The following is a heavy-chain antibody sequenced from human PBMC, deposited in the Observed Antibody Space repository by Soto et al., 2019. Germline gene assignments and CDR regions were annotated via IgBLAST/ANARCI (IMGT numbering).Heavy chain of an antibody. CDR1: GYTFTSYD. D-gene: IGHD2-15*01. CDR2: MNPNSGNT. J-gene: IGHJ3*01. V-gene: IGHV1-8*01. CDR3: ARGRRQTAWVGFYL. Sequence: QVQLVQSGTEVKKPGASVKVSCKASGYTFTSYDINWVRQATGQGLEWMGWMNPNSGNTGYVQKFQGRVTMTRNTPLSTAYKELSSLKTEDTAVYYWARGRRQTAWVGFYLWGQGTTGTGPS.